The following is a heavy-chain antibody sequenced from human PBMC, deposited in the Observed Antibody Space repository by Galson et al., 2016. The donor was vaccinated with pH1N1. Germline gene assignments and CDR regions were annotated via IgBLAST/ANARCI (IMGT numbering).Heavy chain of an antibody. CDR3: ARVRLILPGDPTGYFDL. D-gene: IGHD7-27*01. CDR2: ISTEGSSV. V-gene: IGHV3-74*01. J-gene: IGHJ4*02. CDR1: GFTFSSFR. Sequence: SLRLSCAASGFTFSSFRMHWVRQVPGKGLVWVSRISTEGSSVSYADSVKGRFTISRDNARSTLYLEMNSLTAEDTALYYCARVRLILPGDPTGYFDLWGQGALVTVSS.